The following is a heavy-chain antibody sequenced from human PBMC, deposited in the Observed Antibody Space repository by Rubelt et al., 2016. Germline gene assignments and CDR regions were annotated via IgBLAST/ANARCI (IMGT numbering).Heavy chain of an antibody. D-gene: IGHD3-10*01. CDR2: IYYSGST. Sequence: QVQLQESGPGLVKPSETLSLTCTVSGGSISSYYWSWIRQPPGKGLEWIGNIYYSGSTNYNPSLKSRVTISVDTSKNQCSLRLSAATAADTAVYYCATAPRGKAYFDFWARGTLVTVSS. J-gene: IGHJ2*01. V-gene: IGHV4-59*12. CDR3: ATAPRGKAYFDF. CDR1: GGSISSYY.